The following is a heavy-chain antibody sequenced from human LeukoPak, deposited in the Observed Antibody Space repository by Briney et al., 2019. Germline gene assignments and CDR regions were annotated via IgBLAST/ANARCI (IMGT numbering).Heavy chain of an antibody. J-gene: IGHJ6*03. D-gene: IGHD2-2*01. CDR1: GFTFSSYG. Sequence: GGSLRLSCAASGFTFSSYGMHWVRQAPGKGLEWVALISYDGSNKYYADSVKGRFTIYRDNSKNTLYLQMNSLRAEDTAMYYCARDQMRPYQYYMDVWGKGTTVTVSS. CDR3: ARDQMRPYQYYMDV. V-gene: IGHV3-30*03. CDR2: ISYDGSNK.